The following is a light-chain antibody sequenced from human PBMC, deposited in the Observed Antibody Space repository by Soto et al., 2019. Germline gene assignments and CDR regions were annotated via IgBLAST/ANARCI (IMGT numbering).Light chain of an antibody. CDR2: DAS. V-gene: IGKV1-13*02. Sequence: AIQLTQSPSSLSASVGDRVTITCRASQGISSALAWYQQKPGKAPKLLIYDASSLESGVPSRFSGSGSGKDSTLTIGSLSPENFATYYCKLFNSNPITSGQGTRREIK. J-gene: IGKJ5*01. CDR1: QGISSA. CDR3: KLFNSNPIT.